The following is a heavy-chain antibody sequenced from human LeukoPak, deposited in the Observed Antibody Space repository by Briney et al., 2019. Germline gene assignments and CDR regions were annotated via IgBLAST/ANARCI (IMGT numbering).Heavy chain of an antibody. CDR2: IYSGGST. CDR3: AKDRGLWFGEFGY. D-gene: IGHD3-10*01. Sequence: PGGSLRLSCAASGFTVSSNYMSWVRQAPGKGLGWVSVIYSGGSTYYADSVKGRFTISRDNAKNSLYLQMNSLRAEDTALYYCAKDRGLWFGEFGYWGQGTLVTVSS. CDR1: GFTVSSNY. V-gene: IGHV3-53*05. J-gene: IGHJ4*02.